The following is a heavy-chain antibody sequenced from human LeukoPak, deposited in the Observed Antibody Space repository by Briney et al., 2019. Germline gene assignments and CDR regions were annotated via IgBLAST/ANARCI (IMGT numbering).Heavy chain of an antibody. CDR3: ARGIDSDWSLIEGQFDF. CDR1: GGTFSSYA. D-gene: IGHD3-9*01. CDR2: IIPIFGTA. J-gene: IGHJ4*02. V-gene: IGHV1-69*13. Sequence: ASVKVSCKASGGTFSSYAISWVRQAPGQGLEWMGGIIPIFGTANYAQKFQGRVTITADESTSTAYMELSSLRSDDTAVYYCARGIDSDWSLIEGQFDFWGQGTLVTVSS.